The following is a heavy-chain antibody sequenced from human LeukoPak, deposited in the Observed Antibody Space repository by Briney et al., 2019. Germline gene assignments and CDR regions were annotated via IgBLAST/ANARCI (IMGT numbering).Heavy chain of an antibody. D-gene: IGHD3-16*01. CDR2: ISAYNGYT. Sequence: VAPVKVSCKASGYTFTSSGISWVRQAPGQGLEWMGWISAYNGYTNYAQNLQGRVTTTTDTSTSTAYMELRSLRSDDTAVYYCARDHGYDRGIPFDYWGQGTLVTVSS. CDR3: ARDHGYDRGIPFDY. V-gene: IGHV1-18*01. J-gene: IGHJ4*02. CDR1: GYTFTSSG.